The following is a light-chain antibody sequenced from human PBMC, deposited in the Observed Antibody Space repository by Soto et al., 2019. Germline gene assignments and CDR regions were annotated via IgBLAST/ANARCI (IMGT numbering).Light chain of an antibody. V-gene: IGLV2-8*01. J-gene: IGLJ2*01. CDR1: SSDVGGYNY. CDR2: EVS. CDR3: TSYAGSDNPVV. Sequence: QSALTQPPSASGSPGQSVTISCTGTSSDVGGYNYVSWYQHTQGKAPKLMIYEVSKRPSGVPDRFSGSKSGNTASLTVSGLQAEDEADYYCTSYAGSDNPVVFGGGTKLTVL.